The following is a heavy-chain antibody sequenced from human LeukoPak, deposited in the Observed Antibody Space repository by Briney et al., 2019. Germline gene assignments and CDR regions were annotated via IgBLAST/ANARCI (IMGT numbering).Heavy chain of an antibody. CDR2: INPHSGGT. CDR1: GYTFTGYY. V-gene: IGHV1-2*02. CDR3: ARTHTVVRYFGAFDY. Sequence: GASVRLSCEASGYTFTGYYMHWVRQAPGQGLEWVGWINPHSGGTNYTQTFQGRVTMTRDTSISTDYMELSRLRSDDKAVYYCARTHTVVRYFGAFDYWGQGTLVTVSS. D-gene: IGHD3-9*01. J-gene: IGHJ4*02.